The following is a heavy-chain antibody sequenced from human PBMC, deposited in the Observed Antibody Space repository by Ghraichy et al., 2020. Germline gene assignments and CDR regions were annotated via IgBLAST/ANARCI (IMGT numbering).Heavy chain of an antibody. CDR2: IYHSGST. CDR3: ARRDYYDSRGYFDY. J-gene: IGHJ4*02. D-gene: IGHD3-22*01. CDR1: GGSISNLNW. Sequence: SETLSLTCAVSGGSISNLNWWSWVRQPPGKELEWIGEIYHSGSTNYNPSLKSRVTMSVDKSKNQFSLKLSSLTAADTAVYYCARRDYYDSRGYFDYWGQGTLVTVSS. V-gene: IGHV4-4*02.